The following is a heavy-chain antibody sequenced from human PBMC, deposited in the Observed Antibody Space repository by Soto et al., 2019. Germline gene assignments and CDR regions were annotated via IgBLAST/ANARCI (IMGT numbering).Heavy chain of an antibody. CDR3: ARLVGAYDSYFDH. D-gene: IGHD5-12*01. J-gene: IGHJ4*02. Sequence: GESLKISCKASGYDFARTCIGWVRQLPGKGLDWLGIIYPGDSETRYSPSFRGQVTFSVDTSISTAYLQWSSLKTSDIAIYYCARLVGAYDSYFDHWGQGTRLTVSS. CDR1: GYDFARTC. V-gene: IGHV5-51*01. CDR2: IYPGDSET.